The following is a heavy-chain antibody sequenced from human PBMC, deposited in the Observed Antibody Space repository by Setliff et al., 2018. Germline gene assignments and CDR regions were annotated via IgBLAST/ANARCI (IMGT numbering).Heavy chain of an antibody. Sequence: ASVKVSCKTSTYALTDSVVSWVRQAPGHGLEWVGWISGYSGKTYYEQRLQDRVTLTTDTSTGTAYMEMRGLRSDDTAVYFCSKLVRYCTTTACQGASGAEFWGQGTLVTVS. J-gene: IGHJ4*02. CDR3: SKLVRYCTTTACQGASGAEF. D-gene: IGHD2-8*01. CDR2: ISGYSGKT. CDR1: TYALTDSV. V-gene: IGHV1-18*01.